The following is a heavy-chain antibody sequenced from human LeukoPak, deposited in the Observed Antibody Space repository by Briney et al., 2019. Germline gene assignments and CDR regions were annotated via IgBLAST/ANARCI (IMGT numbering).Heavy chain of an antibody. J-gene: IGHJ4*02. CDR1: GGSISSYY. CDR2: IYYSGST. Sequence: SETLSLTCTVSGGSISSYYWSWIRQPPGKGLEWIGYIYYSGSTNYNPSLKSRVTISVDTSKNQFSLKLSSVTAADTAVYYCASSRYYGDYYFDYWGQGTLVTVSS. CDR3: ASSRYYGDYYFDY. D-gene: IGHD4-17*01. V-gene: IGHV4-59*01.